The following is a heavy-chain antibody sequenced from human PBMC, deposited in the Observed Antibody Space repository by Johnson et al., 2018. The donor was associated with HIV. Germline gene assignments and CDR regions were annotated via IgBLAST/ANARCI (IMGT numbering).Heavy chain of an antibody. D-gene: IGHD6-13*01. Sequence: QLVESGGGVVQPGRSLRLSCAASGFTFSSYGMHWVRQAPGKGLEWVALIWYDGSNKYYEDSVKGRFTISRDNSKNRLYLQMNSLRAEDTAVYYCAKDQRGRTAVGTWLGAFDIWGQGTMVTVSS. CDR3: AKDQRGRTAVGTWLGAFDI. J-gene: IGHJ3*02. V-gene: IGHV3-33*06. CDR1: GFTFSSYG. CDR2: IWYDGSNK.